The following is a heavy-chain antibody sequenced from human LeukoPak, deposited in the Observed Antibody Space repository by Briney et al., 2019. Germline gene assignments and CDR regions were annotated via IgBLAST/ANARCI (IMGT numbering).Heavy chain of an antibody. CDR1: GFTFSLYG. V-gene: IGHV3-33*06. CDR2: ISNDRSKT. CDR3: AKDSRGANFGDFDY. Sequence: GRSLRLSCAASGFTFSLYGMHWVRQAPGKGLEWVALISNDRSKTYYADSVKGRFTISRDDSKNTVYLQVSCLRADGTAVYYWAKDSRGANFGDFDYWGQGTLVTVSS. J-gene: IGHJ4*02. D-gene: IGHD3-10*01.